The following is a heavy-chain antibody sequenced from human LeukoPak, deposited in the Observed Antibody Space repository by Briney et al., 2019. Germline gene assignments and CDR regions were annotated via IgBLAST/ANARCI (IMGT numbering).Heavy chain of an antibody. CDR2: INHSGST. Sequence: SETLSLTCTVSGGSISSHYWSWIRQPPGKGLEWIGEINHSGSTNYNPSLKSRVTISVDTSKNQFSLKLSSVTAADTAVYYCARARSLGSYYYYYMDVWGKGTTVTVSS. CDR1: GGSISSHY. CDR3: ARARSLGSYYYYYMDV. J-gene: IGHJ6*03. V-gene: IGHV4-34*01. D-gene: IGHD3-10*01.